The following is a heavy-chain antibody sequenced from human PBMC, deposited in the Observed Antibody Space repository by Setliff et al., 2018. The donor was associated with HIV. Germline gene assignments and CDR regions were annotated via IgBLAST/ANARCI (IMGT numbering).Heavy chain of an antibody. Sequence: ASVKVSCNASGYTFTDYYIHWVQQAPGKGLEWMGHIDPEDGETIYADNFQGRVTMTADRSTNTAYMELGSLRSEDTAVYYCASFVFRDSTDEYYRPPGDHPLYYFDYWAQGTLVTVSS. J-gene: IGHJ4*02. CDR3: ASFVFRDSTDEYYRPPGDHPLYYFDY. CDR2: IDPEDGET. D-gene: IGHD3-10*01. V-gene: IGHV1-69-2*01. CDR1: GYTFTDYY.